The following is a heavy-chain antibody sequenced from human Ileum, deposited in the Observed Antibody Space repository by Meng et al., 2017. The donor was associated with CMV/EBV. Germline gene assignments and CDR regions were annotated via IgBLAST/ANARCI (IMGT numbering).Heavy chain of an antibody. D-gene: IGHD4-11*01. CDR2: ISAYNGNT. CDR3: AREQATVTTVWFDP. J-gene: IGHJ5*02. CDR1: GYTFTSFG. Sequence: ASVKVSCKASGYTFTSFGISWVRQAPGQGLEWMGWISAYNGNTKYAQKFQGRVIVTTDTSTSTAYMELRSLRSDDTAVYYCAREQATVTTVWFDPWGQGTLVNGAS. V-gene: IGHV1-18*01.